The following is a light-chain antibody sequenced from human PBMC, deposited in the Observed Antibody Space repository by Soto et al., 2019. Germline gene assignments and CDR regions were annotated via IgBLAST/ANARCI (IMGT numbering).Light chain of an antibody. Sequence: DIQMTQSPSTLSASVGDRVTITCRAGQSINNLLAWYQQKPGKAPKFLIYDVSTLESGVPSRFSGSGSGTEFTLTISSLQPDDFATYYCQHYNSYSEAFGQGTKVDI. CDR3: QHYNSYSEA. J-gene: IGKJ1*01. CDR2: DVS. CDR1: QSINNL. V-gene: IGKV1-5*01.